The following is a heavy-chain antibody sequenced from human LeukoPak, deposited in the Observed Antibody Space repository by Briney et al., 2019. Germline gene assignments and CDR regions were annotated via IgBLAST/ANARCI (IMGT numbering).Heavy chain of an antibody. D-gene: IGHD2-15*01. CDR1: GFTFSTSW. V-gene: IGHV3-23*01. J-gene: IGHJ1*01. Sequence: GGSLRLSCAASGFTFSTSWMSWVRQAPGKGLEWVSAISGSGGSTYYADSVKGRFTISRDNSKNTLYLQMNSLRAEDTAVYYCAKEGYCSGGSCYGEYFQHWGQGTLVTVSS. CDR2: ISGSGGST. CDR3: AKEGYCSGGSCYGEYFQH.